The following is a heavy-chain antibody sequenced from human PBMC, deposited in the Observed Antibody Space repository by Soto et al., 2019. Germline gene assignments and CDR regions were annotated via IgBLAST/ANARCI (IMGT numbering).Heavy chain of an antibody. CDR3: AHRGYYYDTSGYYNWFDP. CDR1: GFSLSTSGVG. Sequence: QITLKESGPTLVKPTQTLTLTCTFSGFSLSTSGVGVGWIRQPPGKALEWLALIYWDDDKRYSPSLKSRLTITKAXXKXQXXLTMTNMDPVDTATYYCAHRGYYYDTSGYYNWFDPWGQGTLVSVSS. J-gene: IGHJ5*02. V-gene: IGHV2-5*02. D-gene: IGHD3-22*01. CDR2: IYWDDDK.